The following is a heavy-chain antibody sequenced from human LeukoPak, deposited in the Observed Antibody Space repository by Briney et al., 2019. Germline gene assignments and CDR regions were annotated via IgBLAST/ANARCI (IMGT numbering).Heavy chain of an antibody. CDR1: GYSISSGYY. CDR2: IYHSGST. Sequence: SETLSLTCTVSGYSISSGYYWGWIRQPPGKGLEWIGSIYHSGSTYYNPSLKSRVTISVDTSKNQFSPKLSSVTAADTALYYCARGLYGSGSYYWFDPWGQGTLVTVSS. D-gene: IGHD3-10*01. J-gene: IGHJ5*02. V-gene: IGHV4-38-2*02. CDR3: ARGLYGSGSYYWFDP.